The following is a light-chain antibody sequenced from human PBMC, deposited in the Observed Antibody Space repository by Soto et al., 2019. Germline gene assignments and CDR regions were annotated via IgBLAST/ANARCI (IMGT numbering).Light chain of an antibody. CDR1: QSVNSW. CDR2: KAS. J-gene: IGKJ1*01. V-gene: IGKV1-5*03. Sequence: DIQMTQSPSTLSASVGDRVTITCRASQSVNSWVAWYQQKPGRAPKVLIHKASSLESGVPSRFSGSGSATEFTLTISSLQPDDFAAYYCQHYDSAPWTFGQGTKVEIK. CDR3: QHYDSAPWT.